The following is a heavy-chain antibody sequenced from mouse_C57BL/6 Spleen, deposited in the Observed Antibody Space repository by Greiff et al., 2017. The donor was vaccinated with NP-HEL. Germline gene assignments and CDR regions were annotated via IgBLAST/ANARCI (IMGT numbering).Heavy chain of an antibody. Sequence: VKLVESGPELVKPGASVKISCKASGYAFSSSWMNWVKQRPGKGLEWIGRIYPGDGDTNYNGKFKGKATLTADKSSSTAYMQLSSLTSEDSAVYFCARSPLLLRYPDYWGQGTTLTVSS. D-gene: IGHD1-1*01. CDR2: IYPGDGDT. J-gene: IGHJ2*01. CDR3: ARSPLLLRYPDY. CDR1: GYAFSSSW. V-gene: IGHV1-82*01.